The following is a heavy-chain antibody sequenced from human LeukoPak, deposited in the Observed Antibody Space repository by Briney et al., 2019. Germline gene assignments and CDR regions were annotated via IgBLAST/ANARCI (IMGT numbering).Heavy chain of an antibody. J-gene: IGHJ3*02. Sequence: PSETLSVTCTVSGGPISTYYWSWFRQPPWEGLEWIGYIYSTGSTDYNASLRSRVPISVDTSKTQFSLKLTSVTAADTAVYYCASTRGNSYGWGAFDIWGQGTMVTVSS. CDR1: GGPISTYY. D-gene: IGHD5-18*01. V-gene: IGHV4-4*09. CDR3: ASTRGNSYGWGAFDI. CDR2: IYSTGST.